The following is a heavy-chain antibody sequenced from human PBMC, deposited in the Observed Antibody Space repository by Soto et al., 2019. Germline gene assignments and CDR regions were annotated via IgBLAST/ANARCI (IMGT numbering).Heavy chain of an antibody. D-gene: IGHD5-12*01. V-gene: IGHV6-1*01. J-gene: IGHJ4*02. CDR1: GDSASSNRAA. CDR3: VRDNIVAGMDLFDY. Sequence: PSQTLSLTCGISGDSASSNRAAWHWIRQSPSRGLEWLGRTYYRSRWYTDYAISVKSRVTISPDPSKNQFSLQLDSLTPEDTAIYYCVRDNIVAGMDLFDYWGRGTLVTVSS. CDR2: TYYRSRWYT.